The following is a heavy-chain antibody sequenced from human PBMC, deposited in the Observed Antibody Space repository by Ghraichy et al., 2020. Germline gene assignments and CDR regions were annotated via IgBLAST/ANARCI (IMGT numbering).Heavy chain of an antibody. CDR1: GYTFTSYA. CDR2: INAGNGNT. J-gene: IGHJ4*02. V-gene: IGHV1-3*01. Sequence: ASVKVSCKASGYTFTSYAMHWVRQAPGQRLEWMGWINAGNGNTKYSQKFQGRVTITRDTSASTAYMELSSLRSEDTAVYYCARGPMQRNYFDYWGQGTLVTVSS. CDR3: ARGPMQRNYFDY.